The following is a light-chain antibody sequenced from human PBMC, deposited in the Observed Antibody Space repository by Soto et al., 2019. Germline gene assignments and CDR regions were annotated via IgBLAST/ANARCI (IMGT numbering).Light chain of an antibody. V-gene: IGKV3-15*01. CDR2: GAS. CDR1: QAISSN. J-gene: IGKJ4*01. Sequence: EIVMTQSPATLSVSRGERATLSCMANQAISSNVAWYQQKPGQAPRLLIYGASTRATGIPDRFSGSGSGTEFTLTISSLQSEDFAVYYCQHYNNWLGAFGGGTKVDIK. CDR3: QHYNNWLGA.